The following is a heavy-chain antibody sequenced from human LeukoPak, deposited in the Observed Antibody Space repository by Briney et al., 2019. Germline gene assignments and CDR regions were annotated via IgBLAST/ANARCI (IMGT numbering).Heavy chain of an antibody. CDR1: GHSTTRGYY. D-gene: IGHD3-10*02. V-gene: IGHV4-38-2*01. Sequence: SETLSLTCDISGHSTTRGYYWAWFRQSPGKGPEWIATFFQSQKSFYNASLESRVIMSLDTSKSQFPLNLTSVTAADTAVYYCARVLPVPYLLDSWGQGTHVTVSS. J-gene: IGHJ4*02. CDR3: ARVLPVPYLLDS. CDR2: FFQSQKS.